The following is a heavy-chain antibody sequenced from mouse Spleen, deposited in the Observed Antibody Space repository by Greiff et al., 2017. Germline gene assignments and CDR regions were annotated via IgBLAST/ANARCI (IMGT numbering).Heavy chain of an antibody. D-gene: IGHD1-1*01. CDR3: ATIYYYGSSY. V-gene: IGHV1S126*01. CDR1: GYSFTSYW. J-gene: IGHJ3*01. Sequence: QVQLKESGPQLVRPGASVKISCKASGYSFTSYWMHWVKQRPGQGLEWIGMIDPSDSETRLNQKFKDKATLTVDKSSSTAYMQLSSPTSEDSAVYYCATIYYYGSSYWGQGTLVTVSA. CDR2: IDPSDSET.